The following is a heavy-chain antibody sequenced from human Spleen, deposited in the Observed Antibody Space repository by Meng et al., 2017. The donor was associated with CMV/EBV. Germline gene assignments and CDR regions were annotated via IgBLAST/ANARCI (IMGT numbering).Heavy chain of an antibody. CDR1: EYSFSNYW. D-gene: IGHD2-2*01. J-gene: IGHJ3*02. V-gene: IGHV5-51*01. CDR2: IYPGDSDS. Sequence: KVSCKASEYSFSNYWIGWVRQMHGKCLEWLGIIYPGDSDSSYSPSFQGQVTISADKSISTAYLQWSSLKASDTAIYYCARGGIVVVPAATSWSAFDIWGQGTMVTVSS. CDR3: ARGGIVVVPAATSWSAFDI.